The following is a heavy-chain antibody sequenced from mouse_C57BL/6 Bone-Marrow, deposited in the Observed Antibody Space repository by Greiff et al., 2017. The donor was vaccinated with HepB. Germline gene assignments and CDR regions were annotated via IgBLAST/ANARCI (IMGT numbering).Heavy chain of an antibody. D-gene: IGHD1-1*01. J-gene: IGHJ3*01. Sequence: VQLQQSGPGLVQPSQSLSITCTVSGFSLTSYGVHWVRQSPGKGLEWLGVIWSGGSTDYNAAFISRLSISKDNSKSQVFFNMNSLHADDTAIYYCATGCWVLTCWFAYWGQGTLVTVSA. V-gene: IGHV2-2*01. CDR3: ATGCWVLTCWFAY. CDR2: IWSGGST. CDR1: GFSLTSYG.